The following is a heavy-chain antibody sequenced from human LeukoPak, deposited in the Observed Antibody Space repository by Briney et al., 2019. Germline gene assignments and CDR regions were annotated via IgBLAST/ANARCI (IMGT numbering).Heavy chain of an antibody. CDR2: IKFDGSLA. D-gene: IGHD3-16*01. J-gene: IGHJ2*01. CDR1: GFTFSTYW. V-gene: IGHV3-74*03. CDR3: VTGHYDSRMYFDL. Sequence: GGSLRLSCTASGFTFSTYWLHWVRQAPGKGLVWVSQIKFDGSLATYADSVKGRFTISRDNAKNTLYLQMNGLGTEDTAVYYCVTGHYDSRMYFDLWGRGTLVTVSS.